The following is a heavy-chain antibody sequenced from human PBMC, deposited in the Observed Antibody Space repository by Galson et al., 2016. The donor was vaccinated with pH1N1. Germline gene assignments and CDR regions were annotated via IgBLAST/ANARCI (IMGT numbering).Heavy chain of an antibody. Sequence: SLRLSCAASGFTFSRYWMSWVRQAPGKGLEWVANTKQDGSEKNYVDSVKGRFTVSRDNAKNSLYLQMNSLRGGDTAVYYCARDRGFLSVTTSAFHMWGQGTMVTVSS. V-gene: IGHV3-7*03. J-gene: IGHJ3*02. D-gene: IGHD4-17*01. CDR2: TKQDGSEK. CDR1: GFTFSRYW. CDR3: ARDRGFLSVTTSAFHM.